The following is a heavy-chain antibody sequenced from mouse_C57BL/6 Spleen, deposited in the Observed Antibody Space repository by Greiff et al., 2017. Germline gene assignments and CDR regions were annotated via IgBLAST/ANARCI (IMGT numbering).Heavy chain of an antibody. Sequence: EVMLVESGGGLVKPGASLKLSCAASGFTFSDYGMHWVRQAPEKGLEWVAYISSGSSTIYYADTVKGRFTISRDNATNTLFLQMTSLRSEDTAMYYCARMGGPAWFAYWGQGTLVTVSA. J-gene: IGHJ3*01. CDR3: ARMGGPAWFAY. CDR1: GFTFSDYG. CDR2: ISSGSSTI. V-gene: IGHV5-17*01.